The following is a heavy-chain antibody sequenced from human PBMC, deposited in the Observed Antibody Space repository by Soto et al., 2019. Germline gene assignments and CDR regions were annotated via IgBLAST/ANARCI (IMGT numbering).Heavy chain of an antibody. Sequence: GGSLRLSCAASVFPFSSYSMNWVRQAPGKGLEWVSVIYAGGSRYYADSVKGRFTISRDISKNTQYLQMDSLRAEDTAVYYCARVPFGGNWFDPWGQGTLVTVSS. CDR3: ARVPFGGNWFDP. J-gene: IGHJ5*02. CDR2: IYAGGSR. CDR1: VFPFSSYS. D-gene: IGHD3-10*01. V-gene: IGHV3-66*01.